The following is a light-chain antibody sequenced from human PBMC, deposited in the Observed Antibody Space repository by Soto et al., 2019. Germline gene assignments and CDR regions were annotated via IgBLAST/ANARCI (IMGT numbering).Light chain of an antibody. CDR1: QSVRSY. CDR2: DAS. J-gene: IGKJ4*01. V-gene: IGKV3-11*01. CDR3: QQRTNWPLVT. Sequence: EIVLTQSQATLSLSPGERATLSCRASQSVRSYLAWYQQKPGQAPRLLIYDASNRATGIPARFSGSGSVTDVTLRISSLESEDFAFYYCQQRTNWPLVTFGGGTKVEIK.